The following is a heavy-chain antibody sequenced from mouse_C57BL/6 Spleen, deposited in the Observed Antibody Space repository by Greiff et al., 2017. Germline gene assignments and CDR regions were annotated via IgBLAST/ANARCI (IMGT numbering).Heavy chain of an antibody. V-gene: IGHV3-6*01. Sequence: EVKLVESGPGLVKPSQSLSLTCSVTGYSITSGYYWNWIRQFPGNKLEWMGYISYDGSNNYNPSLKNRISITRDTSKNQFFLKLSSVTTEDTATYYCARVDYDEGYYAMDYWGQGTSVTVSS. CDR1: GYSITSGYY. CDR3: ARVDYDEGYYAMDY. J-gene: IGHJ4*01. CDR2: ISYDGSN. D-gene: IGHD2-4*01.